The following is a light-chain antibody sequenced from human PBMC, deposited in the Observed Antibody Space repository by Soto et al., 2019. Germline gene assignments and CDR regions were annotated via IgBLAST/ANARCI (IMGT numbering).Light chain of an antibody. CDR2: VXS. CDR1: RSVMASNGYYY. CDR3: MQALQTPPT. V-gene: IGKV2-28*01. Sequence: DIVMTQSPLSLPVTPGEPASMAXRSRRSVMASNGYYYLDWXLKKQGXSPHXXXYVXSNLASGVPDRFSGSGSATDFTLNISRMEAEYVCAYYCMQALQTPPTFGQGTRLEIK. J-gene: IGKJ5*01.